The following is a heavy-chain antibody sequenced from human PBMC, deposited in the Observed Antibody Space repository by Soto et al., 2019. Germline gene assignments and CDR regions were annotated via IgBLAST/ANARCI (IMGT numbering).Heavy chain of an antibody. Sequence: SETLSLTCAVYGGSFSGYYWSWIRQPPGKGLEWIGEINHSGSTNYNPSLKSRVTISVDTSKNQFSLKLSSVTAADTAVYYCARDLGSGWFNSDWFDPWGQGTLVTVSS. CDR3: ARDLGSGWFNSDWFDP. J-gene: IGHJ5*02. CDR2: INHSGST. CDR1: GGSFSGYY. D-gene: IGHD6-19*01. V-gene: IGHV4-34*01.